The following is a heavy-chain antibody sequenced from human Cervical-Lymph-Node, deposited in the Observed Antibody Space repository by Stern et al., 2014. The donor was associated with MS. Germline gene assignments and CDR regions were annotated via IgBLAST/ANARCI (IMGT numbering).Heavy chain of an antibody. D-gene: IGHD1-26*01. CDR2: ISYDENNK. J-gene: IGHJ4*02. Sequence: VQLVESGGGVVQPGRSLRLSCAASGFTFNNYDMHWVRQAPGKGLEWVAVISYDENNKFYADSVKGRFTISRDSSKNTMYLEMNSLRVDDTAVYYCAKGSSPWELVSPDFDYWGQGTLVTVSS. CDR3: AKGSSPWELVSPDFDY. CDR1: GFTFNNYD. V-gene: IGHV3-30*18.